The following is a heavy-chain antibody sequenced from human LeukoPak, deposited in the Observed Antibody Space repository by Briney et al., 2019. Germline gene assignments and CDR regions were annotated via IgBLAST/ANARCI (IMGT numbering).Heavy chain of an antibody. Sequence: SETLSLTCAVYGGSFSGYYWSWIRQPPGKGLEWIGEINHSGSTNYNPSLKSRVTISVDTSKNQFSLKLSSVTAADTAVYYCARETVAGDSYFDYWGQGTLVTVSS. CDR3: ARETVAGDSYFDY. CDR1: GGSFSGYY. CDR2: INHSGST. D-gene: IGHD6-19*01. J-gene: IGHJ4*02. V-gene: IGHV4-34*01.